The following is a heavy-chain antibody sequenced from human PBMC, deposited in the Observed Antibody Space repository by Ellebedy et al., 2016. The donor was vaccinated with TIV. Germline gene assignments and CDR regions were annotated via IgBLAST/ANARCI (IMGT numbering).Heavy chain of an antibody. CDR3: ARVGGYSSSWDIDY. Sequence: ASVKVSCKASGYTFTGYYMHWVRQAPGQGLEWMGGIIPIFGTANYAQKFQGRVTITADESTSTAYMELSSLRSEDTAVYYCARVGGYSSSWDIDYWGQGTLVTVSS. J-gene: IGHJ4*02. CDR1: GYTFTGYY. CDR2: IIPIFGTA. D-gene: IGHD6-13*01. V-gene: IGHV1-69*13.